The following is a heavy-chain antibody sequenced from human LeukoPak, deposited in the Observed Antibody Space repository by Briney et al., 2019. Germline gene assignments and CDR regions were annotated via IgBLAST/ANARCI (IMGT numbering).Heavy chain of an antibody. J-gene: IGHJ4*02. D-gene: IGHD3-22*01. CDR3: ARGDYYYYFDY. CDR2: INHSGST. V-gene: IGHV4-34*01. Sequence: PSETLSLTCAVYGGSFSGYYWSWIRQPPGKGLEWIGEINHSGSTNYNPSLKSRVTISVDTSTHQFSLKLSSVTAADTAVYYCARGDYYYYFDYWGQGTLVTVSS. CDR1: GGSFSGYY.